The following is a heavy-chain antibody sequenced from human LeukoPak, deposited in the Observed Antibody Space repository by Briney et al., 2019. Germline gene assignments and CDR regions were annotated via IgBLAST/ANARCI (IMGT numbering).Heavy chain of an antibody. CDR3: AMGLRYFDWLPHYYYYGMDV. D-gene: IGHD3-9*01. J-gene: IGHJ6*02. CDR2: IWFDGSNK. Sequence: PGGSLRLSCAASGFTFSSSGMHWVRQAPGKGLGWVAVIWFDGSNKDYADSVKGRFTISRDNSKNTLYLQMNSLRAEDTAVYYCAMGLRYFDWLPHYYYYGMDVWGQGTTVTVSS. CDR1: GFTFSSSG. V-gene: IGHV3-33*01.